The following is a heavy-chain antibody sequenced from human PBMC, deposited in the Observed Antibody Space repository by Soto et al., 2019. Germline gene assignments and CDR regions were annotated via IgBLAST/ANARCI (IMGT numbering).Heavy chain of an antibody. CDR1: GFTVSNNY. V-gene: IGHV3-66*01. Sequence: EVQLLESGGGLVQPGGSLRLSCAASGFTVSNNYMRWVRQAPGKGLEWVSLIYSGGATYYSDSVKGRFTISRDHSTNTLYLQMNSLRAEDTAVYYCARDRTYNWVGGKGILVTVSS. CDR2: IYSGGAT. D-gene: IGHD1-1*01. J-gene: IGHJ4*02. CDR3: ARDRTYNWV.